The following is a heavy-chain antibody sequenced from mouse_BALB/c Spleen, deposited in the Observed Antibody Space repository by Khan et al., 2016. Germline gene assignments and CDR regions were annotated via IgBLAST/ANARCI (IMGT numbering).Heavy chain of an antibody. J-gene: IGHJ1*01. V-gene: IGHV5-4*02. CDR1: GFTFSDYY. CDR2: ISDGGSYT. CDR3: ARGLNWYFDV. Sequence: EVELVESGGGLVKPGGSLKLSCAASGFTFSDYYMYWVRQTPEKRLEWVATISDGGSYTYYPDSVKGRFTISSDNAKNNLYLQMSSLKSEDTATYYCARGLNWYFDVWGAGTTVTVSS.